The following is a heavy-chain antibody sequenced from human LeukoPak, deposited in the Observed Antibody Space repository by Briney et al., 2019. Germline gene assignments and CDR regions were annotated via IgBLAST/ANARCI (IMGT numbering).Heavy chain of an antibody. CDR3: ARESPYAVDKAFDI. J-gene: IGHJ3*02. CDR2: ISINGDNT. D-gene: IGHD4-23*01. V-gene: IGHV3-64*01. CDR1: TFTFSRYG. Sequence: PGGSLRLSCAASTFTFSRYGMHWVRQAPGKGLEYVSGISINGDNTYFANSVKGRFTISRDNSKNTLYLQMGSLRAEDMAVYYCARESPYAVDKAFDIWGQGTMVTVSS.